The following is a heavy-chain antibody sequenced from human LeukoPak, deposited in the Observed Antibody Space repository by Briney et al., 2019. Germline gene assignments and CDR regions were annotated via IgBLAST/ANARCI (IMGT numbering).Heavy chain of an antibody. J-gene: IGHJ5*02. Sequence: VASVKVSCKASGGTFSSYAISWVRQAPGQGLEWMGRIIPIFGTANYAQKFQGRVTITTDESTRTAYMELSSLRSEDAAVYYCARTKNSYTDINTAWFDPWGKGTLVTVSS. V-gene: IGHV1-69*05. D-gene: IGHD3-22*01. CDR3: ARTKNSYTDINTAWFDP. CDR1: GGTFSSYA. CDR2: IIPIFGTA.